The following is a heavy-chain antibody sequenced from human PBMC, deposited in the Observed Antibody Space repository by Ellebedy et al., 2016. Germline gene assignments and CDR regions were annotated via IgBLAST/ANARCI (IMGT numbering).Heavy chain of an antibody. J-gene: IGHJ4*02. Sequence: SETLSLXXTVAGDSVSSGNYYWSWIRQSPGKGLEWIGYIYFSGSTNYNPSLQYRMSISVDTSKNQFSLKLNSVTAADTAMYYCARGGGTFDYWGQGTLVTVSS. V-gene: IGHV4-61*01. CDR1: GDSVSSGNYY. CDR3: ARGGGTFDY. CDR2: IYFSGST. D-gene: IGHD1-26*01.